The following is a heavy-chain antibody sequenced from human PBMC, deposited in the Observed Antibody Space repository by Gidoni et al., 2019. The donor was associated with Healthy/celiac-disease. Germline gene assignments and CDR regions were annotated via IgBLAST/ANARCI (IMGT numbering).Heavy chain of an antibody. J-gene: IGHJ4*02. CDR1: GYTFTSYY. CDR3: ARDGEWERHNRPNFDY. CDR2: INPSGGST. V-gene: IGHV1-46*01. D-gene: IGHD1-26*01. Sequence: QVQLVQSGAEVKKPGASVKVSCKASGYTFTSYYMHWVRQAPGQGLGWMGIINPSGGSTSYAQKFQGRVTMTRDTSTSTVYMELSSLRSEDTAVYYCARDGEWERHNRPNFDYWGQGTLVTVSS.